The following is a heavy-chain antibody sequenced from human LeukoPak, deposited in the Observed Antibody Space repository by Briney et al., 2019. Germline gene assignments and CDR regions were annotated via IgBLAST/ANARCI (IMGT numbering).Heavy chain of an antibody. V-gene: IGHV4-34*01. CDR2: INHSGST. D-gene: IGHD2-8*01. CDR3: ASNGSRAFDI. CDR1: GGSFSGYY. Sequence: SETLSLTCAVYGGSFSGYYWSWIRQPPGKGLEWIGEINHSGSTNYNPSLKSRVTISVDTSKNQFSLKLSSVTAADTAVYYCASNGSRAFDIWGQGTMVTISS. J-gene: IGHJ3*02.